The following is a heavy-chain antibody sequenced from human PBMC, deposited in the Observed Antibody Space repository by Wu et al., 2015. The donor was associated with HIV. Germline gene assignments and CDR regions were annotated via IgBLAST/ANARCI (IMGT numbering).Heavy chain of an antibody. D-gene: IGHD2-2*01. CDR1: AYIFTSHG. V-gene: IGHV1-18*01. J-gene: IGHJ4*02. CDR2: ISGYNGNT. CDR3: AREAYCSIPAAIRYFDY. Sequence: QVHLEQSGGEVKKPGASVKVSCKASAYIFTSHGISWVRQAPGQGLEWMGWISGYNGNTGYAQKLQGRVTMTTDTSTSTAYMELRSLRSDDTAVYYCAREAYCSIPAAIRYFDYXGPGNPGHRLL.